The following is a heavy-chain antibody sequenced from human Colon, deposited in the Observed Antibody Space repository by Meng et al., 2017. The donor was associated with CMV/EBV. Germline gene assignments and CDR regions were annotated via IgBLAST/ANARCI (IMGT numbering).Heavy chain of an antibody. CDR1: GLTFSDNY. CDR2: ISYSGTTI. V-gene: IGHV3-11*01. J-gene: IGHJ6*02. Sequence: LTGAASGLTFSDNYMSWIRQAPGKGLEWLSYISYSGTTIYYAGSVEGRFTVSRDNAKNSLYLQMDSLRAEDTAVYYCATTERPGDFYDGSGPLYWYGMDVWGQGTTVTVSS. CDR3: ATTERPGDFYDGSGPLYWYGMDV. D-gene: IGHD3-22*01.